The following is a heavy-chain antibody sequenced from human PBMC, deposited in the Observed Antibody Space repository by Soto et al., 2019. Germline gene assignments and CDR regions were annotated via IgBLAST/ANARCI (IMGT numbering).Heavy chain of an antibody. CDR1: GGTFSSYT. CDR2: IIPILGIP. J-gene: IGHJ3*02. Sequence: QVQLVQSGAEVKKPGSSVKVSCKASGGTFSSYTISWVRQAPGQGLEWMGRIIPILGIPNYAQKFQGRVTFTEDIYTITVYMELSSLRSEDTAGDHYARSKMAKNAFDAFDIWGQGTMVTVSS. V-gene: IGHV1-69*02. D-gene: IGHD5-12*01. CDR3: ARSKMAKNAFDAFDI.